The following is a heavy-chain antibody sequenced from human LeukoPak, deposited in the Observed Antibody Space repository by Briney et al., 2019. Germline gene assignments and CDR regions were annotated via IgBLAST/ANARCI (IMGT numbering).Heavy chain of an antibody. D-gene: IGHD1-26*01. Sequence: ASVKVSCKASGYTFTGYYMHWVRQAPGQGLEWMGWISAYNGNTNYAQKLQGRVTMTTDTSTSTAYMELRSLRSDDTAVYYCAREGGWEPPYYFDYWGQGTLVTVSS. CDR2: ISAYNGNT. CDR3: AREGGWEPPYYFDY. V-gene: IGHV1-18*04. CDR1: GYTFTGYY. J-gene: IGHJ4*02.